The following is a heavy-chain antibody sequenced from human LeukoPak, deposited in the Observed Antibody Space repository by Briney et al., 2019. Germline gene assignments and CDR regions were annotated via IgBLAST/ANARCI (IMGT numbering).Heavy chain of an antibody. J-gene: IGHJ6*03. CDR3: ATSPGRRTTIFGVVTFNFYYDMDV. Sequence: GASVKVSCKASGYTFTKYYIHWVRQAPGQGLEWMGIINPSAGSTNYAQKFQGRVTLTRDTSTSTVYMNVSNLRSEDTAVYYCATSPGRRTTIFGVVTFNFYYDMDVWGKGTTVIVSS. CDR2: INPSAGST. V-gene: IGHV1-46*01. D-gene: IGHD3-3*01. CDR1: GYTFTKYY.